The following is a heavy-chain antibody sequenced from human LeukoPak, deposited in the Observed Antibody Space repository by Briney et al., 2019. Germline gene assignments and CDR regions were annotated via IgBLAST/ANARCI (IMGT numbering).Heavy chain of an antibody. CDR3: TTDLLDY. V-gene: IGHV3-15*01. Sequence: PGGSLRLSCTASGFTLFTFNNAWMSWVRQTPGKGLEWIGRIKSKTDGGTTEYAAPVKGRFSISRDDSKNTVYLQVNSLKTEDTAVYYCTTDLLDYWGQGTLVTVSS. CDR2: IKSKTDGGTT. CDR1: GFTLFTFNNAW. J-gene: IGHJ4*02.